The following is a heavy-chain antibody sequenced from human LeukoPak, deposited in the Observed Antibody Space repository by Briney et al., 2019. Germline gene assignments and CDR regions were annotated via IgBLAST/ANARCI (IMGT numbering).Heavy chain of an antibody. CDR2: LYNGGDT. CDR3: ARGVEASGVGFYAFDI. Sequence: RASETLSLTCTVSGASIGSFYWVWVRQPAGKGLEWIGRLYNGGDTNYSPSLRSRVTMPVDTSKNQFSLKLKSVTAADTAVYYCARGVEASGVGFYAFDIWGLGTMVTVSS. J-gene: IGHJ3*02. CDR1: GASIGSFY. D-gene: IGHD2-8*01. V-gene: IGHV4-4*07.